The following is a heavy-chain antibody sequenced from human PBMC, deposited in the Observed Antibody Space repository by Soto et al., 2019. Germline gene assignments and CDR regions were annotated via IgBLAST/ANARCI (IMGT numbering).Heavy chain of an antibody. J-gene: IGHJ4*02. D-gene: IGHD3-3*01. Sequence: QVHLQESGPGLVKPSETLSLTCTVSGGSISTIRQPPGKGLEWIGFIYSSGSTSYNPSLKSRVTISVDTSKNQFSLKPSSVTAADTAVYYCARASGNSVFDYWGQGTLVTVSS. V-gene: IGHV4-59*01. CDR2: IYSSGST. CDR1: GGSIST. CDR3: ARASGNSVFDY.